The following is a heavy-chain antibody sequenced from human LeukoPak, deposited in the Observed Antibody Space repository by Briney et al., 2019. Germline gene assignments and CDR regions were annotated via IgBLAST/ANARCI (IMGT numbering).Heavy chain of an antibody. Sequence: PSETLSLTCTVSGGSISSSSYYWGWIRQPPGKGLEWIGSIYYSGSTYYNPSLKCRVTISVDTSKNQFSLKLSSVTAADTAVYYCARTRGLDYCSSISCYWQHWGQGTLVTVSS. CDR1: GGSISSSSYY. D-gene: IGHD2-2*01. CDR2: IYYSGST. J-gene: IGHJ1*01. CDR3: ARTRGLDYCSSISCYWQH. V-gene: IGHV4-39*01.